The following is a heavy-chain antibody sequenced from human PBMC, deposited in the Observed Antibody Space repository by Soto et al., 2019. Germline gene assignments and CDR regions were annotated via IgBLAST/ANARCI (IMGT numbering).Heavy chain of an antibody. Sequence: EVQVVESGGGLVQPGGSLRLSCVASGFTFSNHWMHWVRQAPGKGPVWISRISGDGSRADYADSVKGRFTISRDNGKNXXYLQMNSLRAEGTAVYRCARVKGLVGARLYGWFDPWGQGTLVIVCS. J-gene: IGHJ5*02. D-gene: IGHD1-26*01. CDR3: ARVKGLVGARLYGWFDP. V-gene: IGHV3-74*01. CDR2: ISGDGSRA. CDR1: GFTFSNHW.